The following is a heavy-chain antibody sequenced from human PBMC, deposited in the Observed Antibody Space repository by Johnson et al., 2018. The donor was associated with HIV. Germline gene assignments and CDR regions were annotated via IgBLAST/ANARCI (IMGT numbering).Heavy chain of an antibody. CDR1: GFTVSSNY. Sequence: VQLVESGGGLVQPGGSLRLACAVSGFTVSSNYMSWVRQAPGKGLEWVSVIYSAGSTNYADSVKGRFTISRDNSNNTLYLLMNSLRAEDTAVYYCASGSWELSEDAFHIWGQGTIVTVSS. J-gene: IGHJ3*02. CDR3: ASGSWELSEDAFHI. D-gene: IGHD1-26*01. V-gene: IGHV3-66*01. CDR2: IYSAGST.